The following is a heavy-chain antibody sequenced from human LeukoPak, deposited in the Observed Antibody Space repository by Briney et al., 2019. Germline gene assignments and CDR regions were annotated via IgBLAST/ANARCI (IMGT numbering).Heavy chain of an antibody. CDR2: INHSGST. V-gene: IGHV4-34*01. J-gene: IGHJ4*02. D-gene: IGHD6-13*01. Sequence: SETLSLTCAVYGGSFSGYYWSWIRQPPGKGLEWIGEINHSGSTNYNPSLKSRVTISVGTSKNQFSLKLSSVTAADTAVYYCAGFLPRIAAAGGVDYWGQGTLVTVSS. CDR1: GGSFSGYY. CDR3: AGFLPRIAAAGGVDY.